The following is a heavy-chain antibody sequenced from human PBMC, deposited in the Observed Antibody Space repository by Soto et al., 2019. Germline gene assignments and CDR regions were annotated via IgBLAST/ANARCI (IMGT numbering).Heavy chain of an antibody. CDR3: ARTTYYYDSSGYYYVSYFDY. J-gene: IGHJ4*02. V-gene: IGHV4-31*03. CDR1: GGSISSGGYY. D-gene: IGHD3-22*01. Sequence: PSETLSLTCTVSGGSISSGGYYWSWIRQHPGKGLEWIGYIYYSGSTYYNPSLKSRVTISVDTSKNQFSLKLSSVTAADTAVYYCARTTYYYDSSGYYYVSYFDYWGQGTLVTVS. CDR2: IYYSGST.